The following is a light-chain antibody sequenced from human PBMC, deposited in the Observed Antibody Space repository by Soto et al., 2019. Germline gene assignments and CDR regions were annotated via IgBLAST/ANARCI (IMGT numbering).Light chain of an antibody. CDR3: SSYTTTTTSCV. Sequence: QSVLTQPASVSGSLGQSITISCTGTSSDVGGYNYVSWYQQFPGQAPNLIIYDVTNRPSGVSSRFSGSKSGNRASLTISGLQAEDEADYYCSSYTTTTTSCVFGTGTKLTVL. CDR1: SSDVGGYNY. J-gene: IGLJ1*01. CDR2: DVT. V-gene: IGLV2-14*03.